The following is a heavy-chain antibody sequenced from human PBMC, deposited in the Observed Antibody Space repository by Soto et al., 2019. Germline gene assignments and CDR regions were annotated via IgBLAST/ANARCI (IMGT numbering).Heavy chain of an antibody. CDR1: GFTFSSYA. D-gene: IGHD3-22*01. J-gene: IGHJ2*01. V-gene: IGHV3-64*01. Sequence: GGSLRLSCAASGFTFSSYAMHWVRQAPGKGLEYVSAISSNGGSTYYANSVKGRFTISRDNSKNTLYLQMGSLRAEDMAVYYCARDFLSRFYDNWYFDLWGRGTLVTVSS. CDR2: ISSNGGST. CDR3: ARDFLSRFYDNWYFDL.